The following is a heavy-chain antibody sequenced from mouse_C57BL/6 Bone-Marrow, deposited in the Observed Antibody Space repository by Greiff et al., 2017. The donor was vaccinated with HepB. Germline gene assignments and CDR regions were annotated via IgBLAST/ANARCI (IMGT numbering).Heavy chain of an antibody. D-gene: IGHD1-1*01. CDR1: GYTFTTYP. V-gene: IGHV1-47*01. CDR2: FHPYNDDT. Sequence: VQLQESGAELVNPGASVKMSCKASGYTFTTYPIEWMKQNHGKSLEWIGNFHPYNDDTKYNEKFKGKATLTVEKSSSTVYLELSRLTSDDSAVYYCAGLTTVVAYYAMDYWGQGTSVTVSS. J-gene: IGHJ4*01. CDR3: AGLTTVVAYYAMDY.